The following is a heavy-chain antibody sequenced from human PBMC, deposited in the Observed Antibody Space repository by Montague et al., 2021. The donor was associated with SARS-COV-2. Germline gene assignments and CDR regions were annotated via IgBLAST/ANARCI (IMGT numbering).Heavy chain of an antibody. J-gene: IGHJ6*02. CDR2: TYYRSKWYN. V-gene: IGHV6-1*01. CDR1: GDSVSSNSAA. CDR3: ARGADRYYFYGMDV. Sequence: CAISGDSVSSNSAAWNWIRQSPSRGLGWLGRTYYRSKWYNEYAVSVNSRITINPGTSKNQFSLQVNSVTPEDTAVYYCARGADRYYFYGMDVWGQGTTVTVSS. D-gene: IGHD6-19*01.